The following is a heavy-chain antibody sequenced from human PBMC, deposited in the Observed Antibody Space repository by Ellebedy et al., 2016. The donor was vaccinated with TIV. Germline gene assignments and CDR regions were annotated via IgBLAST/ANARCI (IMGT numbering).Heavy chain of an antibody. Sequence: GESLKISCAASGFTFSGYWMSRVRQAPGKGLEWVANIKQDGSEKYYVDSVKGRFTISRDNAKNSLYLQMNSLRAEDTAVYYCARQTVATSVNDAFDIWGLGTVVTVSS. CDR1: GFTFSGYW. J-gene: IGHJ3*02. CDR3: ARQTVATSVNDAFDI. CDR2: IKQDGSEK. V-gene: IGHV3-7*01. D-gene: IGHD4-17*01.